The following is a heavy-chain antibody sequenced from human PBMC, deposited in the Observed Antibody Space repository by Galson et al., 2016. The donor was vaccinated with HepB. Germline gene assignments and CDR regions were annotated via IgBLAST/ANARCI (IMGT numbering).Heavy chain of an antibody. D-gene: IGHD4-17*01. Sequence: GLEWISYISSNGGTIQYSDSVKGRFTISRDNSKNTLYLQMNSLRAEDTAVYYCARGVDYGDYGLYAFDIWGQGTMVTVSS. V-gene: IGHV3-48*01. CDR3: ARGVDYGDYGLYAFDI. J-gene: IGHJ3*02. CDR2: ISSNGGTI.